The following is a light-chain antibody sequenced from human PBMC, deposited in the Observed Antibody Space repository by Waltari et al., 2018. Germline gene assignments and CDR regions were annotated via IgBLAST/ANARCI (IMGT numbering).Light chain of an antibody. CDR3: CIQDLHPAT. J-gene: IGKJ1*01. CDR2: WAS. Sequence: DIVMTQSPDSLAVSLGERATIDCKSSQNVLFSVNNKNYLSWYQQQWGPPPNLLFYWASTRRSCVPDDFSAGGGGGSDSPLISSRGAAEDAGFYCCIQDLHPATFGPGTKVEIK. CDR1: QNVLFSVNNKNY. V-gene: IGKV4-1*01.